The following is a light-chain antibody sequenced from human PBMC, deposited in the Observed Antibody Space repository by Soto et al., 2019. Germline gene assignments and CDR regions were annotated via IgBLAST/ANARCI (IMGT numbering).Light chain of an antibody. CDR2: GVT. CDR1: HNDIGAYDY. Sequence: QSALTQPTSVSGSPGQSITISCTGNHNDIGAYDYVSWYQQHPGRAPRLLIHGVTTRPSGISDRSSASKSGLTASLTISGLQPEDDADYYCSSFTSNRIYVFGPGTKVTVL. V-gene: IGLV2-14*03. CDR3: SSFTSNRIYV. J-gene: IGLJ1*01.